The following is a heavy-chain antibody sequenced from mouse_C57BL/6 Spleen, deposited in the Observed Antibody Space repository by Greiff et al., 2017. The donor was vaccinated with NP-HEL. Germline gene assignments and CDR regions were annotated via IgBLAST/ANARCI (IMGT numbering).Heavy chain of an antibody. CDR3: ARDYGSSYYWYFDV. CDR2: INPNNGGT. J-gene: IGHJ1*03. D-gene: IGHD1-1*01. Sequence: VQLQQSGPELVKPGASVKIPCKASGYTFTDYNMDWVKQSHGKSLGWIGDINPNNGGTIYNQKFKGKATLTVDKSSSTAYMELRSLTSEDTAVYYCARDYGSSYYWYFDVWGTGTTVTVSS. CDR1: GYTFTDYN. V-gene: IGHV1-18*01.